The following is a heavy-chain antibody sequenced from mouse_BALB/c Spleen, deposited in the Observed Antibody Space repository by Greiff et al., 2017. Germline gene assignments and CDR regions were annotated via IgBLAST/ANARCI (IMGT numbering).Heavy chain of an antibody. Sequence: VQLKESGPGLVKPSQSLSLTCTVTGYSITSDYAWNWIRQFPGNKLEWMGYISYSGSTSYNPSLKSRISITRDTSKNQFFLQLNSVTTEDTATYYCATSYYWFAYWGQGTLVTVSA. CDR3: ATSYYWFAY. V-gene: IGHV3-2*02. J-gene: IGHJ3*01. D-gene: IGHD2-10*01. CDR1: GYSITSDYA. CDR2: ISYSGST.